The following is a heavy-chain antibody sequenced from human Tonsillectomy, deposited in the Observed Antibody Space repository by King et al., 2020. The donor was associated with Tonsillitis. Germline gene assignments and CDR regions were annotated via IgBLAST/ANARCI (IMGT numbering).Heavy chain of an antibody. V-gene: IGHV5-51*03. J-gene: IGHJ4*02. CDR1: GYNFSTYW. CDR2: IYPDDSDT. D-gene: IGHD2-8*01. CDR3: ARLRLVPYYFDS. Sequence: VQLVESGAEVKKPGESLKISCKVSGYNFSTYWIGGVRQMPGKGLDWMGIIYPDDSDTRYSPSFQGQVTISADKSISTAYLQWSSLKASDTAMYYCARLRLVPYYFDSWGQGTRVTVSS.